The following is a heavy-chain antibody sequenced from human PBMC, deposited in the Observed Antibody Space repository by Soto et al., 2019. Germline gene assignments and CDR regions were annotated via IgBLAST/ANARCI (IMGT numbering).Heavy chain of an antibody. Sequence: GGSLRLSCAASGFTFSGYAMSWVRQAPGKGLEWVSAIDSGGTTYYAVSVKGRFTISRDNSKNALYLQMNSLTAEDTALYYCAKGSPISVAGTTWGQGTLVTVSS. CDR2: IDSGGTT. CDR1: GFTFSGYA. D-gene: IGHD6-19*01. J-gene: IGHJ5*02. V-gene: IGHV3-23*01. CDR3: AKGSPISVAGTT.